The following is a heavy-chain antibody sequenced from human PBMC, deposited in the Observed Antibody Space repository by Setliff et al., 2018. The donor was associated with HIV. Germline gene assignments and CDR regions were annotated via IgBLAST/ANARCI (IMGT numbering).Heavy chain of an antibody. V-gene: IGHV4-39*01. Sequence: TLSLTCTVSGGSISSSSYYWGWIRQPPGKGLEWIGSPYYSGTTYYNPSLKSRLTISVDTSKNQFSLKLSSVTAADTAVYYCARRTLITGYDYWGQGTLVTVSS. CDR3: ARRTLITGYDY. D-gene: IGHD3-16*01. CDR1: GGSISSSSYY. CDR2: PYYSGTT. J-gene: IGHJ4*02.